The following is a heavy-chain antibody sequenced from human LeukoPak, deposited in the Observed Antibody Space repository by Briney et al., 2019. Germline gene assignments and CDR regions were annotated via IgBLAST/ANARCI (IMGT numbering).Heavy chain of an antibody. Sequence: SETLSLTCTVSGGSISYYYWSWIRQPPGKGLELIGYIYYSGSTNYNPSLKSRVTISVDTSKNQFSLKLSSVTAADTAVYYCAREGVVAATQFDYWGQGTLVTVSS. V-gene: IGHV4-59*12. CDR3: AREGVVAATQFDY. D-gene: IGHD2-15*01. CDR1: GGSISYYY. J-gene: IGHJ4*02. CDR2: IYYSGST.